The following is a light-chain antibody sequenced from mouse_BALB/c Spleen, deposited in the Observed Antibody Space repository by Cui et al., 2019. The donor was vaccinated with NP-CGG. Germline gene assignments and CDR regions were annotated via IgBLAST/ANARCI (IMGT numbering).Light chain of an antibody. V-gene: IGLV1*01. CDR2: GTN. J-gene: IGLJ1*01. Sequence: QAVVTQASALPTSPGETVTLTCRSSTGAVTSRNYANWVQEKPDHVFSGLIGGTNNRVPGVPARFSGSLIGDKAALTITGAQTEDEAIYFCALWYSNHWVFGGGTKLTVL. CDR1: TGAVTSRNY. CDR3: ALWYSNHWV.